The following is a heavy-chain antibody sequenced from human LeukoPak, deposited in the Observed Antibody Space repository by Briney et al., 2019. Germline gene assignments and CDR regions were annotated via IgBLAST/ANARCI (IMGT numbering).Heavy chain of an antibody. Sequence: GGSLRLSCAASGFIVSSNYMGWVRQAPGKGLEGVSVIYSGGSTYYADSVKGRFTISRDNSKNTLYLQMNSLRAEDTAVYYCASTHLGYCSSVSCQNDYWGQGTLVTVSS. D-gene: IGHD2-15*01. V-gene: IGHV3-53*01. J-gene: IGHJ4*02. CDR3: ASTHLGYCSSVSCQNDY. CDR2: IYSGGST. CDR1: GFIVSSNY.